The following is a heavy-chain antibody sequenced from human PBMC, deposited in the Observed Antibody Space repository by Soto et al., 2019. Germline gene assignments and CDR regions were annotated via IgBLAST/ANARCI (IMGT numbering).Heavy chain of an antibody. CDR2: IWYDGSNK. CDR3: GRVGWRVGYSYGHEGYYFDH. Sequence: QVQLVESGGGVVQPGRSLRLSCAASGFTFSSYGMHWVRQAPGKGLEWVAVIWYDGSNKYYADSVKGRFTISRDNSKNTLYLQMNSLRGEDTAVYYWGRVGWRVGYSYGHEGYYFDHRGQGTLVTVSS. D-gene: IGHD5-18*01. CDR1: GFTFSSYG. V-gene: IGHV3-33*01. J-gene: IGHJ4*02.